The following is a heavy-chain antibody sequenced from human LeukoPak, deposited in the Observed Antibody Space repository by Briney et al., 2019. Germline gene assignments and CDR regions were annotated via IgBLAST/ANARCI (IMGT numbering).Heavy chain of an antibody. D-gene: IGHD3-3*01. CDR2: ISSDGSST. CDR3: ARSGYDGELDY. Sequence: PGGSLRLSCAASGFTFSSYWMHWVRQAPGKGLVWVSRISSDGSSTSYADSVKGRFTISRDNAKNTLYLQMNSLRAEDTAVYYCARSGYDGELDYWGQGTLVTVSS. V-gene: IGHV3-74*01. J-gene: IGHJ4*02. CDR1: GFTFSSYW.